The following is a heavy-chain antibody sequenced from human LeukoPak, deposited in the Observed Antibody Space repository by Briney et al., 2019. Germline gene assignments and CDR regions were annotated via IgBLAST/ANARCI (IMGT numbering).Heavy chain of an antibody. Sequence: PSETLSLTCTVSGGSISSSSYYWSWIRQSPGKGLEWIGEINHNGSTNYNPSLKSRVTISLDTSKNQFYLKLSSVTAADTAVYFCARAYNLEQLVFFFDYWGQGTLVTVSS. CDR2: INHNGST. CDR3: ARAYNLEQLVFFFDY. CDR1: GGSISSSSYY. J-gene: IGHJ4*02. D-gene: IGHD6-13*01. V-gene: IGHV4-39*07.